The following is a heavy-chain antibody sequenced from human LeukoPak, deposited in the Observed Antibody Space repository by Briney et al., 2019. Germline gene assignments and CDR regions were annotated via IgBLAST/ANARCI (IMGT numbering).Heavy chain of an antibody. CDR1: GGSISSSNW. CDR3: ARAKVGATTCFDY. V-gene: IGHV4-4*02. CDR2: IYHSGST. J-gene: IGHJ4*02. D-gene: IGHD1-26*01. Sequence: SETLSLTCAVSGGSISSSNWWSWVRQPPGKGLEWIGEIYHSGSTNYNPSLKSRVTISVDTSKNQFSLKLSSVTAADTAVYYCARAKVGATTCFDYWGQGTPVTVSS.